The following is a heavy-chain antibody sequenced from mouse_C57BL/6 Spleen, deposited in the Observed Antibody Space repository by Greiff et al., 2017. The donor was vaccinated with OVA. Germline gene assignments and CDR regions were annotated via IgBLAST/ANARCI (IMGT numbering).Heavy chain of an antibody. CDR2: IRNKANGYTT. D-gene: IGHD4-1*01. J-gene: IGHJ1*03. V-gene: IGHV7-3*01. CDR1: GFTFTDYY. CDR3: ARYSGTGYFDV. Sequence: EVMLVESGGGLVQPGGSLSLSCAASGFTFTDYYMSWVRQPPGKALEWLGFIRNKANGYTTEYSASVKGRFTISRDNSKSILYLQMNALRAEDSATYYCARYSGTGYFDVWGTGTTVTVSS.